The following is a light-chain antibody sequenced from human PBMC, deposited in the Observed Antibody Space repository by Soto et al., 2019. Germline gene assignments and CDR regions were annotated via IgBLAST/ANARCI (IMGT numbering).Light chain of an antibody. CDR2: AAS. Sequence: DIQMTQSPSSLSAAVGDRVTITCRASQSISTYLNWYQQKPGKAPKLLIYAASSLQSGVPSRFSGRGSGTDFTLTISSLQPEDFATYYCQQSYSIPRTFGHGTKLESK. J-gene: IGKJ2*01. CDR3: QQSYSIPRT. V-gene: IGKV1-39*01. CDR1: QSISTY.